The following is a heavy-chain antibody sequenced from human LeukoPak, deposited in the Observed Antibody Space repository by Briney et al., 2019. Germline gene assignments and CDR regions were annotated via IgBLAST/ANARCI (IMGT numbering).Heavy chain of an antibody. V-gene: IGHV3-66*02. J-gene: IGHJ4*02. Sequence: GGSLRLSCAASGFTVSSNYMSWVRQAPGKGLEWVSVIYSGGSTYYADSVKGRFTISRDNSKNTLYLQMNSLRAEDTAVYYCARDPGSQRWLQPGDYWGQGTLVTVSS. D-gene: IGHD5-24*01. CDR1: GFTVSSNY. CDR2: IYSGGST. CDR3: ARDPGSQRWLQPGDY.